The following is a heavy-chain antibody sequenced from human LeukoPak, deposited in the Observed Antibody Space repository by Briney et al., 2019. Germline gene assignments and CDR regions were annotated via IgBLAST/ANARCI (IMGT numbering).Heavy chain of an antibody. CDR3: ARERPDENYYYCMDV. Sequence: SQTLSLTCTVSGGSISSGSYYWSWIRQPAGKGLEWIGRIYTSGSTNYNPSLKSRVTISVDTSKNQFSLKLSSVTAADTAVYYCARERPDENYYYCMDVWGKGTTVTVSS. V-gene: IGHV4-61*02. CDR1: GGSISSGSYY. CDR2: IYTSGST. J-gene: IGHJ6*03.